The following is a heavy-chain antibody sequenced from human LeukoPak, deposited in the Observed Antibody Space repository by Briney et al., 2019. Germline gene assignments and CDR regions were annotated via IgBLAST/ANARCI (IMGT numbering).Heavy chain of an antibody. D-gene: IGHD7-27*01. Sequence: SETLSLTCTVSGGSVSDYYWSWIRQSPGKGLEWIGYIYYTGTSYNPSLKSRVTISADTSKNQFSLNLSSVTAADTAVYYCASRKLGNDYWGQGTLVTVSS. V-gene: IGHV4-59*02. CDR2: IYYTGT. CDR3: ASRKLGNDY. J-gene: IGHJ4*02. CDR1: GGSVSDYY.